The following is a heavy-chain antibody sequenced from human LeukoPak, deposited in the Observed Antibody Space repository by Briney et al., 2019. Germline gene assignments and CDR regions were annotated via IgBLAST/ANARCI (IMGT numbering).Heavy chain of an antibody. CDR2: IYHSGST. CDR3: ARGYYREYAFDI. CDR1: GGSISSGGYS. D-gene: IGHD1-14*01. Sequence: SETLSLTCAVSGGSISSGGYSWSWIRQPPGKGLEWIGYIYHSGSTYYNPSLKSRVTISVDRSKNQFSLKLSSVTAADTAVYYCARGYYREYAFDIWGQGTMVTASS. V-gene: IGHV4-30-2*01. J-gene: IGHJ3*02.